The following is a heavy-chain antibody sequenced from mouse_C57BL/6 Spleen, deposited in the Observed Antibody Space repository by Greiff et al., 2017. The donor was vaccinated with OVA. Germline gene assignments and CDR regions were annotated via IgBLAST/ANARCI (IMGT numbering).Heavy chain of an antibody. Sequence: VQLQQSGPELVKPGASVKISCKASGYAFSSSWMNWVKQRPGKGLEWIGRIYPGDGDTNYNGKFKGKATLTADKSSSTAYMQLSSLTSEDSAVYSCARGVTKVVDYWGQGTTLTVSS. J-gene: IGHJ2*01. D-gene: IGHD1-1*01. CDR3: ARGVTKVVDY. CDR2: IYPGDGDT. V-gene: IGHV1-82*01. CDR1: GYAFSSSW.